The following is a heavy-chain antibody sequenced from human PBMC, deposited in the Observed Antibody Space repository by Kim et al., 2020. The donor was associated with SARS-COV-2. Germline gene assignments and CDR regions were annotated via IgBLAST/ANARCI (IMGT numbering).Heavy chain of an antibody. CDR2: GST. J-gene: IGHJ4*02. CDR3: ARRAAGIDW. Sequence: GSTNSNPSLKGRVTLSADTSKNQFSLKLTSVTAADTAVYYCARRAAGIDWWGQGTPVTVSS. V-gene: IGHV4-34*01.